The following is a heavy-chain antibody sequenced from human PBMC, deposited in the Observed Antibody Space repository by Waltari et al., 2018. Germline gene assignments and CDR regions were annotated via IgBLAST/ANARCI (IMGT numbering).Heavy chain of an antibody. CDR3: ARGNPLHNGDRMIFAY. CDR1: GSTFSASY. D-gene: IGHD4-17*01. V-gene: IGHV1-2*02. Sequence: QVQLVQSGAAVKTPGASVKVSCKASGSTFSASYMQRMRHAVGQGLEWRGFINPNSGDTKYAQTFQGRVTITRDMSITTAYMELSSLRSDDTAAYYCARGNPLHNGDRMIFAYWGQGALVAVSS. J-gene: IGHJ4*02. CDR2: INPNSGDT.